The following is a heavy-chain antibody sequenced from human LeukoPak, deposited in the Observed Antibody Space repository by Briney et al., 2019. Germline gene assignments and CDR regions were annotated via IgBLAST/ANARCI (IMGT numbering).Heavy chain of an antibody. V-gene: IGHV4-34*01. D-gene: IGHD6-6*01. CDR1: GFSVSSNY. J-gene: IGHJ4*02. Sequence: GSLRLSCAALGFSVSSNYMSWIRQPPGKGLEWIGEINHSGSTNYNPSLKSRVTISVDTSKNQFSLKLSSVTAADTAVYYCARAWYSSSSGSSLDYWGQGTLVTVSS. CDR2: INHSGST. CDR3: ARAWYSSSSGSSLDY.